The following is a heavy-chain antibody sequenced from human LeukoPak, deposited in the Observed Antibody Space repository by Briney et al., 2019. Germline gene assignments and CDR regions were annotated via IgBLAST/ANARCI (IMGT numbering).Heavy chain of an antibody. CDR3: ARAEIQLPARYYGMDV. CDR2: IYYSGST. D-gene: IGHD5-18*01. CDR1: GGSISSYY. J-gene: IGHJ6*02. V-gene: IGHV4-59*01. Sequence: PSETLSLTCTVSGGSISSYYWSWIRQPPGKGLEWIGYIYYSGSTNYNPSLKSRVTISVDTSKNQFSLKLSFVTAADTAVYYCARAEIQLPARYYGMDVWGQGTTVTVSS.